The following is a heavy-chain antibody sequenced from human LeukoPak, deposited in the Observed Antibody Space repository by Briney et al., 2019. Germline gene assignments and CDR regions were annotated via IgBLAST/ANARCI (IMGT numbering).Heavy chain of an antibody. D-gene: IGHD6-19*01. CDR1: GYTFTGYY. Sequence: ASVKVSCKASGYTFTGYYMHWVRQAPGQGLEWMGWINPNSGGTNYAQKFQGRVTMTRDTSISTAYMELSRLGSDDTAVYYCARDMPFIAVAGTLDYWGQGTLVTVSS. V-gene: IGHV1-2*02. J-gene: IGHJ4*02. CDR3: ARDMPFIAVAGTLDY. CDR2: INPNSGGT.